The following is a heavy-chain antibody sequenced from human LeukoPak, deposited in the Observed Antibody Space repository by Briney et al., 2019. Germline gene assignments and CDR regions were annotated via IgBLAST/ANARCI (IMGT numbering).Heavy chain of an antibody. CDR1: GGTFSSYA. CDR2: IIPIFGTA. Sequence: SVKVSCKASGGTFSSYAISWVRQAPGQGLEWMGGIIPIFGTANYAQKFQGRVTITADESTGTAYMELSSLRSEDTAVYYCARDQVSGYYYYGMDVWGQGTTVTVSS. V-gene: IGHV1-69*13. CDR3: ARDQVSGYYYYGMDV. J-gene: IGHJ6*02.